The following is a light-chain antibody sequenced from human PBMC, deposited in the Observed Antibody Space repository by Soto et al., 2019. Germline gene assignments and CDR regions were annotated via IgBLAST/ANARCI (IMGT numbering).Light chain of an antibody. J-gene: IGKJ5*01. CDR3: QQYGSLPST. V-gene: IGKV3-20*01. CDR2: GAS. CDR1: QSVSSSY. Sequence: EIVLTQPPGPLSLSPGERATLSCRASQSVSSSYLAWYQQKPGQAPRLLIYGASSRATGIPDRFSGSGSGTDFTLTISRLEPEDFAVYYCQQYGSLPSTFGQGTRLEIK.